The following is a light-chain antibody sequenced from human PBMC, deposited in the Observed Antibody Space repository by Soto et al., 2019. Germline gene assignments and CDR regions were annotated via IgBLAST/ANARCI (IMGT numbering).Light chain of an antibody. V-gene: IGKV3-20*01. CDR1: QSVSSSY. Sequence: EIVLTQSPGTLSLSPGERATLSCRASQSVSSSYLAWYQQKPGQAPRLLIYGASSRATGIPDRFSGSGSGTDFTLTISSLEPDDFAVYYCQPYGSSRTFGQGTKVEIK. CDR3: QPYGSSRT. CDR2: GAS. J-gene: IGKJ1*01.